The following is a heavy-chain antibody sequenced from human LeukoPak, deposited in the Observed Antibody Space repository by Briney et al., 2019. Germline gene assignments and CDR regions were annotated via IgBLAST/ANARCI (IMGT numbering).Heavy chain of an antibody. D-gene: IGHD2-2*01. CDR2: INPNSGDT. CDR3: ARAKYLPAATSGMLLGY. Sequence: ASVKVSCKASGYTFTGYYMHWVRQAPGQGLEWMGWINPNSGDTNYAQKFQGRVTMTRDTSISTAYMELSRLRSDDTAVYYCARAKYLPAATSGMLLGYWGQGTLVTVSS. J-gene: IGHJ4*02. V-gene: IGHV1-2*02. CDR1: GYTFTGYY.